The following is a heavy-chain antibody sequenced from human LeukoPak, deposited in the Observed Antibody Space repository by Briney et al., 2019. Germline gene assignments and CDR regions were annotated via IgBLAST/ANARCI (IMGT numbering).Heavy chain of an antibody. CDR3: AKGHGYGGNSHWYFDL. Sequence: GRSRRLSCAASGFSFSSCGMHWVRQAPGKGLEWVAVISYAGSNKYYADSVKGRLTISRDNSKNTLYLQMNSLRAEDTAVYYCAKGHGYGGNSHWYFDLWGRGTLVTVSS. D-gene: IGHD4-23*01. J-gene: IGHJ2*01. V-gene: IGHV3-30*18. CDR2: ISYAGSNK. CDR1: GFSFSSCG.